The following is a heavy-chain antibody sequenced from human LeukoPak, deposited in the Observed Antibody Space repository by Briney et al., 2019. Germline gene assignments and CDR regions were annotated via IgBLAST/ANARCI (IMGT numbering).Heavy chain of an antibody. Sequence: SETLSLTCTVSGVSISSSSYYWGWIRQPPGKGLEWIGSFYYSGNTYYNPSPKSRVTISVDTSKKQFSLKLVSVTAADTAVYYCARASPGSNYVGNRFDPWGQGTLVTVSS. CDR2: FYYSGNT. D-gene: IGHD4-11*01. J-gene: IGHJ5*02. CDR3: ARASPGSNYVGNRFDP. CDR1: GVSISSSSYY. V-gene: IGHV4-39*01.